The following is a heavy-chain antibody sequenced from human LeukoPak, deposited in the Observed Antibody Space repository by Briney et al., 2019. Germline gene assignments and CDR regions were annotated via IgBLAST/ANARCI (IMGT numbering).Heavy chain of an antibody. CDR3: VHLSSGSYSYYYYMDV. CDR1: GGSISSSTYY. J-gene: IGHJ6*03. CDR2: INYSGST. D-gene: IGHD1-26*01. Sequence: PSETLSLTCTVSGGSISSSTYYWGWIRQPPGKGLEWIGSINYSGSTYYNPSLKSRVTISVDTSKNQFSLKLSSVTAADTAVYYCVHLSSGSYSYYYYMDVWGKGTTVTVSS. V-gene: IGHV4-39*07.